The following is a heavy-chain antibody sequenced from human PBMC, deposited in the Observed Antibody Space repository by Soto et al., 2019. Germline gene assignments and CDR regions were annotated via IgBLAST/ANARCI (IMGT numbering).Heavy chain of an antibody. CDR3: AKDLLWFGELLSPLYYYGMDV. CDR2: ISGSGGST. CDR1: GFTFSSYA. D-gene: IGHD3-10*01. Sequence: GGSLRLSCAASGFTFSSYAMSWVRQAPGKGLEWASAISGSGGSTYYADSVKGRLTISRDNSKNTLYLQMNSLRAEDTAVYYCAKDLLWFGELLSPLYYYGMDVWGQGTTVTV. J-gene: IGHJ6*02. V-gene: IGHV3-23*01.